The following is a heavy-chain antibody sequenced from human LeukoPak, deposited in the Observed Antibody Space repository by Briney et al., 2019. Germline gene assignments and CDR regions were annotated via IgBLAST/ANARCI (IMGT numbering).Heavy chain of an antibody. CDR3: AREDNYDILTGYSKSIDY. J-gene: IGHJ4*02. Sequence: GGSLRLSCAASGFTFSSYSMNWVRQAPGTGLEWVSSISISSSYIYYADSVKGRFTISRDNAKNSLYLQMNSLRAEDTAVYYCAREDNYDILTGYSKSIDYWGQGTLVTVSS. D-gene: IGHD3-9*01. CDR2: ISISSSYI. V-gene: IGHV3-21*01. CDR1: GFTFSSYS.